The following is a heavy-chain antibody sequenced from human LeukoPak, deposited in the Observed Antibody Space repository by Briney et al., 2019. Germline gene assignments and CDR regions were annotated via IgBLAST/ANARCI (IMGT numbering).Heavy chain of an antibody. CDR3: ARWFGELLTVDY. D-gene: IGHD3-10*01. J-gene: IGHJ4*02. Sequence: GGCLRLSCAASGFTFSSYGMHWVCQAPGKGLEWVAVISYDGSNKYYADSVKGRFTISRDTSKNTLYLQMNSLRAEDTAVYYCARWFGELLTVDYWGQGTLVTVSS. CDR2: ISYDGSNK. CDR1: GFTFSSYG. V-gene: IGHV3-30*03.